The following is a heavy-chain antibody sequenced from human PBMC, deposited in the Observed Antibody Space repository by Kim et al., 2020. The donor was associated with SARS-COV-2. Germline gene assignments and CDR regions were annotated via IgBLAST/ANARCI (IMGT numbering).Heavy chain of an antibody. CDR1: GLTFSSYW. J-gene: IGHJ4*02. D-gene: IGHD3-16*01. Sequence: GGSLRLSCAASGLTFSSYWMHWVRQAPGKGLVWVSRINSDGSSTSYADSVKGRFTISRDNAKNTLYLQMNSLRAEDTAVYYCARDGFGGAIQPLDYWGQGTLVTVSS. V-gene: IGHV3-74*01. CDR3: ARDGFGGAIQPLDY. CDR2: INSDGSST.